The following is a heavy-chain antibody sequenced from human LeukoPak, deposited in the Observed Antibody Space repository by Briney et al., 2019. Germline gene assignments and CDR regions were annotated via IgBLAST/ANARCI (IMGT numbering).Heavy chain of an antibody. CDR1: GGSVNSGSYY. V-gene: IGHV4-61*01. J-gene: IGHJ6*02. CDR2: IYSSGST. CDR3: ARYYDSNYYYGMGV. D-gene: IGHD3-22*01. Sequence: SETLSLTCTDSGGSVNSGSYYWSWIRQPPGKELEWIGHIYSSGSTNYNPSLKSRVTISVDTSKNQFSLKLNSVTAADTAVYYCARYYDSNYYYGMGVWGQGSTVSVSS.